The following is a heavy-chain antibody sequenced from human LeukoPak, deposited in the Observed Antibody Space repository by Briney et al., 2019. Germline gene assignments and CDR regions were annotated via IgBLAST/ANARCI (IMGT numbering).Heavy chain of an antibody. D-gene: IGHD3-3*01. CDR2: ISGSGGST. Sequence: GGSLRLSCAASGFTFSSYAMSWVLQAPGKGLEWVSAISGSGGSTYYADSVKGRFTISRDNSKNTLYLQMNSLRAEDTAVYYCAKRWDYDFWSGYPPRDWFDPWGQGTLVTVSS. CDR1: GFTFSSYA. V-gene: IGHV3-23*01. CDR3: AKRWDYDFWSGYPPRDWFDP. J-gene: IGHJ5*02.